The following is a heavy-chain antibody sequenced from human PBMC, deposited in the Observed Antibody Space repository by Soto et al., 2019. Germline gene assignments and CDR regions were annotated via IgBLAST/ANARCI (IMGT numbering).Heavy chain of an antibody. Sequence: GGSLRLSCAASGFTFSSYWIHWVRQAPGKGPVWVSRINSDGSSTTYADSVKGRFTISRDNAKNTLYLQMTSLRAEDTAVYYCARVSREVVPAAIDYWGQGTLVTVSS. V-gene: IGHV3-74*01. CDR1: GFTFSSYW. D-gene: IGHD2-2*01. CDR2: INSDGSST. J-gene: IGHJ4*02. CDR3: ARVSREVVPAAIDY.